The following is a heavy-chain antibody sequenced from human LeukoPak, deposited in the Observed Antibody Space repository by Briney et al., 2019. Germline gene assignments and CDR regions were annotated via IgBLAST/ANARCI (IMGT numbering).Heavy chain of an antibody. V-gene: IGHV4-39*01. Sequence: SETLSLTCTVSGGSISSSSYYWGWIRQPPGKGLEWIGNIYYFGSTYYNPSLKSRVTISVDTSKNQFSLKLSSVTATDTAVYYCAGEYSSPSYFDYWGQGTLVTVSS. CDR1: GGSISSSSYY. J-gene: IGHJ4*02. CDR2: IYYFGST. CDR3: AGEYSSPSYFDY. D-gene: IGHD6-6*01.